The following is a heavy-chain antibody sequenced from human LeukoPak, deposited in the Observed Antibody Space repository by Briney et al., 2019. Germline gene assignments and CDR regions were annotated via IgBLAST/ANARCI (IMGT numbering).Heavy chain of an antibody. V-gene: IGHV1-69*04. CDR1: GGTFSSYA. CDR2: IIPILGIA. Sequence: VASVKVSCKASGGTFSSYAISWVRQAPGQGLEWMGRIIPILGIANYAQKFQGRVTITADKSTSTAYMELSSLRSEDTAVYYCARVGDIVVVPAAMSGGLTHRAFDYWGQGTLVTVSS. J-gene: IGHJ4*02. CDR3: ARVGDIVVVPAAMSGGLTHRAFDY. D-gene: IGHD2-2*01.